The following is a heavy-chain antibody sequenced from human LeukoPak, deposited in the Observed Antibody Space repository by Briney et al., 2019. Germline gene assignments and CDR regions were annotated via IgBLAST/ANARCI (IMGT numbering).Heavy chain of an antibody. D-gene: IGHD6-13*01. V-gene: IGHV3-48*03. J-gene: IGHJ4*02. CDR3: ASSSWYALDY. CDR2: ISSSGSTM. Sequence: GGSLRLSCAASGFTFSSYEMNWVRQAPGKGLEWISYISSSGSTMYYADSVKGRFTISRDNAKNLLYLQMSSLRAEDTAIYYCASSSWYALDYWGQGTLVPVSS. CDR1: GFTFSSYE.